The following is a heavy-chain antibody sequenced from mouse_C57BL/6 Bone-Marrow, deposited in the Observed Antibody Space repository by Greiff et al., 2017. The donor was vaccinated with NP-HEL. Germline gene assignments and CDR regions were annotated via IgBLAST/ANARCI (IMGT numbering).Heavy chain of an antibody. CDR3: ARIEGIYNGNYYAMDY. CDR2: IYWDDDK. V-gene: IGHV8-12*01. D-gene: IGHD2-1*01. J-gene: IGHJ4*01. Sequence: QVTLKESGPGILQSSQTLSLTCSFSGFSLRTSGMGVSWIRQPSGKCLEWLAHIYWDDDKRYNTSLKSRLTISKDTSSNQVFLKITSVDTADTVTYDCARIEGIYNGNYYAMDYWGQGTSVTVSS. CDR1: GFSLRTSGMG.